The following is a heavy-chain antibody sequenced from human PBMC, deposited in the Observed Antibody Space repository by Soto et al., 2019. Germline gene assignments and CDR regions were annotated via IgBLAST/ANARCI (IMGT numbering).Heavy chain of an antibody. D-gene: IGHD1-26*01. V-gene: IGHV3-74*01. Sequence: EVQLVESGGGLVQPGGSLRLSCAASGFTFNNYWLHWVRQAPGRGLVWVSRINSDGRSTIYADSVKGRFTISRDNAKNTLYLQMNSLGADDTAVYYCARGSGGPDFGWGQGTLVTVSS. CDR1: GFTFNNYW. CDR2: INSDGRST. CDR3: ARGSGGPDFG. J-gene: IGHJ4*02.